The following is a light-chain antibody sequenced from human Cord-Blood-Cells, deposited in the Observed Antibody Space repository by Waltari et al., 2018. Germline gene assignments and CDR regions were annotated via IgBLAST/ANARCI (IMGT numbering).Light chain of an antibody. CDR3: QHSYSTPHT. V-gene: IGKV1-39*01. Sequence: DIQMTQSPSSLSASVGDRVTITCRASQSISSYLNWYQQKPGTAPKLLIYAASSLQGGVPSRCSGSGSGTDFTLTSSSLQPEVFTTYYYQHSYSTPHTFGQGTKPEIK. CDR1: QSISSY. CDR2: AAS. J-gene: IGKJ2*01.